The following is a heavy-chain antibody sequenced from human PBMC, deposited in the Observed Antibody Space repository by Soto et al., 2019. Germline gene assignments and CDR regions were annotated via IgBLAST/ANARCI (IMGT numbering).Heavy chain of an antibody. CDR2: ISYDGSNK. V-gene: IGHV3-30*18. J-gene: IGHJ5*02. Sequence: GGSLRLSCAASGFTFSSYGMHWVRQAPGKGLEWVAVISYDGSNKYYADSVKGRFTISRDNSKNTLYLQMNSLRAEDTAVYYCAKDPRVVVVAATPGWFDPWGQGTLVTVSS. CDR3: AKDPRVVVVAATPGWFDP. CDR1: GFTFSSYG. D-gene: IGHD2-15*01.